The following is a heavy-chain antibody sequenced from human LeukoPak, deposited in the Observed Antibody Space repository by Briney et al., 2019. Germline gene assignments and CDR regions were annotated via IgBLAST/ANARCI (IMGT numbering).Heavy chain of an antibody. J-gene: IGHJ5*02. Sequence: SQTLSLTCTVSGGSISSGDYYWSWIRQPPGKGLEWIGYIYYSGSTYYNPSLKSRVTISVDTSKNQFSLKLSSVTAADTAVYYCASLNMVRGGRFDPWGQGTLVTVSS. V-gene: IGHV4-30-4*01. CDR1: GGSISSGDYY. D-gene: IGHD3-10*01. CDR2: IYYSGST. CDR3: ASLNMVRGGRFDP.